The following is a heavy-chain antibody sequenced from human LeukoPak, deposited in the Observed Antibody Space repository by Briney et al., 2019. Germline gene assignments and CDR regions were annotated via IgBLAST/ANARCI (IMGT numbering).Heavy chain of an antibody. D-gene: IGHD3-10*01. Sequence: GGSLRLSCAASGFTFGNYGMHWVRQAPGKGLEWVALLVYDGFYKYYADSVKGRFTISRDDSTNTLYLQLTSLRAEDTAVYYCAKGLITMVRGSPMDVWGRGTTVTVS. V-gene: IGHV3-30*02. CDR3: AKGLITMVRGSPMDV. CDR2: LVYDGFYK. J-gene: IGHJ6*02. CDR1: GFTFGNYG.